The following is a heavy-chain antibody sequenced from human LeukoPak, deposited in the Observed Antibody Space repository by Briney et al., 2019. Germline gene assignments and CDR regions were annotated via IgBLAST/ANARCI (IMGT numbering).Heavy chain of an antibody. J-gene: IGHJ3*02. CDR3: ARTLGCYSGYEYCAFDI. V-gene: IGHV4-59*01. D-gene: IGHD5-12*01. CDR2: IYSSGST. Sequence: PSETLSLTCTVSGDSFSSYFWTWMRQPPGKGLEWIGYIYSSGSTGYNPSLKSRVTISVDTSKTQISLNLRSVTAADTAVYYCARTLGCYSGYEYCAFDIWGQGTMVTVSA. CDR1: GDSFSSYF.